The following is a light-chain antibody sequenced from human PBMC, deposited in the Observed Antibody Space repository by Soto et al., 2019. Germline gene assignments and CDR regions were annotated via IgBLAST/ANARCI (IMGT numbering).Light chain of an antibody. CDR1: QGVSSY. CDR3: QQRSNWPP. Sequence: RVLTQSPATLSLSPGERATLSCRASQGVSSYLAWYQQKPGQAPRLLIYDASNRATGIPARFSGSGPGTDFTLTISSLEPEDFAVYYCQQRSNWPPFGQGTRLEIK. J-gene: IGKJ5*01. V-gene: IGKV3D-11*01. CDR2: DAS.